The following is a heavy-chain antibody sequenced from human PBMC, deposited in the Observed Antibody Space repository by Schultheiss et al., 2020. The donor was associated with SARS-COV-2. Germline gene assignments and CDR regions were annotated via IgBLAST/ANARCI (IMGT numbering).Heavy chain of an antibody. D-gene: IGHD3-22*01. J-gene: IGHJ4*02. CDR2: IIPIFGTA. V-gene: IGHV1-69*13. Sequence: SVKVSCKASGGTFSSYAISWVRQAPGQGLEWMGGIIPIFGTANYAQKFQGRVTITADESTSTAYMELSSLRAEDTAVYYCARARRVGESSGWGYYFDYWGQGTLVTVSS. CDR1: GGTFSSYA. CDR3: ARARRVGESSGWGYYFDY.